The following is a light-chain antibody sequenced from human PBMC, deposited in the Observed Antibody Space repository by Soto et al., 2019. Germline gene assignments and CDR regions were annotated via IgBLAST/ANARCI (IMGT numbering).Light chain of an antibody. CDR3: SSYTSSSTYV. CDR2: EVS. V-gene: IGLV2-14*01. J-gene: IGLJ1*01. Sequence: QSALTQPASLSGSPGQSITISCTGTSSDVGGYKYVSWYQHHPGEAPKLIIYEVSNRPSGVSNRFSGSKSGNTASLTISGLQAEDEADYYCSSYTSSSTYVFGTGTKVTVL. CDR1: SSDVGGYKY.